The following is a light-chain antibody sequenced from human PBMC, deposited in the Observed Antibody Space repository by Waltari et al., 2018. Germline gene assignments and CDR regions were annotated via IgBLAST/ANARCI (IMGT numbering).Light chain of an antibody. V-gene: IGLV4-69*01. CDR2: VNSDGSH. Sequence: QLVLTQSPSASASLGASVRLTCTLDSGHTSNIIAWHQQQPGKGPRYLLKVNSDGSHSKGDAIPDRFSGSGSGAERYLTISNVQSEDEADYYCQTGGHGTWVFGGGTKLTVL. CDR3: QTGGHGTWV. CDR1: SGHTSNI. J-gene: IGLJ3*02.